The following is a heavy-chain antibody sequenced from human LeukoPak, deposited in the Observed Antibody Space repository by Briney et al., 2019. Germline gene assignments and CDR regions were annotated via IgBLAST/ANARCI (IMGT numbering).Heavy chain of an antibody. D-gene: IGHD6-19*01. CDR2: IYYSGST. CDR1: GGSISSYY. V-gene: IGHV4-59*01. CDR3: ARAGSGFTSPFDY. J-gene: IGHJ4*02. Sequence: KTSETLSLTCTVSGGSISSYYWSWIRQPPGKGLEWIGYIYYSGSTNHNPSLKSRVTISVDTSKNQFSLSLSSVTAADTAIYYCARAGSGFTSPFDYWGQGTLVTVSS.